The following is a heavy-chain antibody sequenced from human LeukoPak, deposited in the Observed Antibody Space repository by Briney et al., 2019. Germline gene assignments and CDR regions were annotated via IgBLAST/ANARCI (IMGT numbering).Heavy chain of an antibody. D-gene: IGHD5-18*01. V-gene: IGHV3-30*09. J-gene: IGHJ4*02. CDR1: GFTFSNYA. CDR2: ISYDGNDK. CDR3: ARDRDTAMGL. Sequence: GGSLRLSCAASGFTFSNYAMHWVRQAPGKGLEWVAIISYDGNDKYYTDSVKGRFAISRDKSKNTLYLQMNSLRAEDTAVYYCARDRDTAMGLWGQGTLVTVSS.